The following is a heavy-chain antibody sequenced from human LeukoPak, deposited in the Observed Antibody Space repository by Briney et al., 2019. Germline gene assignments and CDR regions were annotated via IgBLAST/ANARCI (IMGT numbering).Heavy chain of an antibody. CDR2: IYHSGNT. V-gene: IGHV4-4*02. CDR1: GDSISSSHW. Sequence: SETLSLTCAVSGDSISSSHWWSWVRQSPGKGLEWIGEIYHSGNTNYNPSLKSRAAIPLDKSSNQFSLRLTSVTAADTAMYYCARNRYYYGSGNYGVPNWFDPWGQGTLVTVSS. CDR3: ARNRYYYGSGNYGVPNWFDP. D-gene: IGHD3-10*01. J-gene: IGHJ5*02.